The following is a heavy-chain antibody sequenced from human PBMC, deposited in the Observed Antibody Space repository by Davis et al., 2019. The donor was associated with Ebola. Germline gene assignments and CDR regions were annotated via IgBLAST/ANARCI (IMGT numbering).Heavy chain of an antibody. CDR1: GFIFSTYV. J-gene: IGHJ6*04. CDR3: TRGGAWGASNGMDV. V-gene: IGHV3-23*01. D-gene: IGHD3-16*01. CDR2: GTSADT. Sequence: GGSLRLSCSASGFIFSTYVMSWVRQAPGTGLEWVSTYGTSADTYYADSVKGRFTISRDNSKNTLYLQMNSLRTEDTAVYYCTRGGAWGASNGMDVWGKGTTVTVSS.